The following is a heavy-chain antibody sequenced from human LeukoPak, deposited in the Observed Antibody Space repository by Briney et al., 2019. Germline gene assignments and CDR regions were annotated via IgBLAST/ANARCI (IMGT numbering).Heavy chain of an antibody. V-gene: IGHV1-2*02. CDR2: INPNSGGT. CDR1: GYTFTGYY. J-gene: IGHJ4*02. CDR3: ARDQGLLWFGELMEDY. D-gene: IGHD3-10*01. Sequence: ASVKVSCKASGYTFTGYYMHWVRQAPGQGLEWMGWINPNSGGTYYAQKFQGRVTMTSDTSISTAYMELSRLRSDNTAVYYCARDQGLLWFGELMEDYWGQGTLVTVSS.